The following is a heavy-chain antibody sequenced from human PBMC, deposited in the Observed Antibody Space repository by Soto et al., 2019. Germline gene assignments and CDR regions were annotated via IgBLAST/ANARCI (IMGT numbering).Heavy chain of an antibody. D-gene: IGHD1-26*01. CDR2: ISGSGFKK. J-gene: IGHJ5*02. V-gene: IGHV3-23*01. CDR3: AKNQGVELVPLATVDWFDP. Sequence: ETLSLTCAVSGGSISSGGYSWSWVRQAPGKGLEWISSISGSGFKKYYADSVKGRFTISRDNSKSTVYLELNNLSAEDTAVYHCAKNQGVELVPLATVDWFDPWGQGSVVTVSS. CDR1: GGSISSGGYS.